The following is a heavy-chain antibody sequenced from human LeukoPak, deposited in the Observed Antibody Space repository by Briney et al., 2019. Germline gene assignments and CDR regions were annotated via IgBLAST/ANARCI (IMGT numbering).Heavy chain of an antibody. J-gene: IGHJ6*02. Sequence: SETLSLTCTVSGGSISSYYWSWIRQPPRKGLEWIGYIYYTGTTNYNPSLKNRVTISADTSKNQFSLKLNSVTAADTAVYYCASILDGMDVWGQGTTVSVSS. CDR1: GGSISSYY. CDR2: IYYTGTT. V-gene: IGHV4-59*08. CDR3: ASILDGMDV.